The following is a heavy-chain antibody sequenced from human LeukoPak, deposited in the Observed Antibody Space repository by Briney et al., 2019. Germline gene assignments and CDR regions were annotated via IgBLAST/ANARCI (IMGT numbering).Heavy chain of an antibody. CDR1: GYSISSGYY. CDR2: IYHSGST. V-gene: IGHV4-38-2*02. CDR3: ARGPVIVATIWGAFDI. Sequence: SETLSLTCTVSGYSISSGYYWGWIRQPPGKGLEWIGSIYHSGSTYYNPSLKSRVTISVDTSKNQFSLKLSSVTAADTAVYYCARGPVIVATIWGAFDIWGQGTMVTVSS. J-gene: IGHJ3*02. D-gene: IGHD5-12*01.